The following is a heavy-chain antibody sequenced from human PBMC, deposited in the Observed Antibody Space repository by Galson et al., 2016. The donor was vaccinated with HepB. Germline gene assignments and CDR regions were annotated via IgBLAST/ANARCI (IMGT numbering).Heavy chain of an antibody. V-gene: IGHV3-30*04. J-gene: IGHJ6*02. CDR3: ARDQGATVTKYFFFFLHV. Sequence: SLRLSCAASGFSFGTYAINWVRQAPGKGLEWLAVISYDGTKRHYAESVKGRFTVPRDNSKNVLFLEMNSLRPDDTPVYYCARDQGATVTKYFFFFLHVWGPGTSVTIS. CDR2: ISYDGTKR. D-gene: IGHD4-17*01. CDR1: GFSFGTYA.